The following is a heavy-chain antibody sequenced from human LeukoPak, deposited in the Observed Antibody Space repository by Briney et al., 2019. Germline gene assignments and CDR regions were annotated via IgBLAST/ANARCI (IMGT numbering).Heavy chain of an antibody. CDR2: IYYSGST. CDR3: TRDRVGAPVSFDS. D-gene: IGHD1-26*01. V-gene: IGHV4-61*01. J-gene: IGHJ4*02. CDR1: GGSVSSGSYY. Sequence: SETLSLTCTVSGGSVSSGSYYWSWIRQPPGKGLEWIGDIYYSGSTNYNPSLKSRVTTSVDTSKNQFSLKLSPVTAADTAVYYCTRDRVGAPVSFDSWGQGTLVTVSS.